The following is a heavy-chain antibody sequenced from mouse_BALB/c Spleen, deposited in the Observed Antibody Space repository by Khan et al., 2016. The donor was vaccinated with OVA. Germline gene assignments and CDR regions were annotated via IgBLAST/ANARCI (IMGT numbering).Heavy chain of an antibody. J-gene: IGHJ1*01. CDR3: ARRYYYGHWYFDV. Sequence: EVELVESGPGLVKPSQSLSLTCTVTGYSITSDYARNWIRQFPGNKLEWMGYISYSGSTGYNPSLKSRISITRDTSNNQFFLQLNSVTTEATATYYCARRYYYGHWYFDVWGAGTTVTVSS. V-gene: IGHV3-2*02. CDR1: GYSITSDYA. CDR2: ISYSGST. D-gene: IGHD1-1*01.